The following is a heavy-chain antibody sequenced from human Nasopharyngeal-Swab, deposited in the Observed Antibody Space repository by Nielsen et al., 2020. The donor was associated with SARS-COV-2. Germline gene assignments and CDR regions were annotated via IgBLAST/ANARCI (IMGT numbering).Heavy chain of an antibody. CDR2: ISYDGSNK. Sequence: RQAPGKGLEWVAVISYDGSNKYYADSVKGRFTISRDNSKNTLYLQMNSLRAEDTAVYYCARDYTAMLYYYYYMDVWGKGTTVTVSS. CDR3: ARDYTAMLYYYYYMDV. V-gene: IGHV3-30-3*01. D-gene: IGHD5-18*01. J-gene: IGHJ6*03.